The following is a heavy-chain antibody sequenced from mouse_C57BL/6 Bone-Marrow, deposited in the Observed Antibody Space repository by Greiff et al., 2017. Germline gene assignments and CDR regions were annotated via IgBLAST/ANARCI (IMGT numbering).Heavy chain of an antibody. V-gene: IGHV5-15*01. Sequence: EVKLMESGGGLVQPGGSLKLSCAASGFTFSDYGMAWVRPAPRKGPEWVAFISNLAYSIYYADTVTGRFTISRENAKNTLYLERSSLGSEDTDMCDCARRSGYGFDYGGQGTTLTVSS. D-gene: IGHD3-2*02. J-gene: IGHJ2*01. CDR2: ISNLAYSI. CDR3: ARRSGYGFDY. CDR1: GFTFSDYG.